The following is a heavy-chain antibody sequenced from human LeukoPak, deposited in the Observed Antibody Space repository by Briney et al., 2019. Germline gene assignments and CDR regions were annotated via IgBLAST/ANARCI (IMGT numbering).Heavy chain of an antibody. CDR2: IYYTGIT. V-gene: IGHV4-39*07. D-gene: IGHD3-10*01. J-gene: IGHJ5*02. Sequence: SETLSLTCTVSGDSISSTTYNWGWIRQPPGKGLEWIGSIYYTGITYYNPSLKSRVTMSVDTSKNQFSLKLSSVTAADTAVYYCARGGDYYGSGSYYAFDPWGQGTLVTVSS. CDR1: GDSISSTTYN. CDR3: ARGGDYYGSGSYYAFDP.